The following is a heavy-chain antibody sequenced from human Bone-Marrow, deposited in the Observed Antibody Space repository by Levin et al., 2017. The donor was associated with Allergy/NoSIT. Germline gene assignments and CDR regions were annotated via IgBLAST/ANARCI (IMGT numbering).Heavy chain of an antibody. CDR1: GGTFSSYA. J-gene: IGHJ3*02. CDR3: ARTAGIAVAGTRASAFDI. Sequence: SVKVSCKASGGTFSSYAISWVRQAPGQGLEWMGGIIPIFGTANYAQKFQGRVTITADESTSTAYMELSSLRSEDTAVYYCARTAGIAVAGTRASAFDIWGQGTMVTVSS. D-gene: IGHD6-19*01. CDR2: IIPIFGTA. V-gene: IGHV1-69*13.